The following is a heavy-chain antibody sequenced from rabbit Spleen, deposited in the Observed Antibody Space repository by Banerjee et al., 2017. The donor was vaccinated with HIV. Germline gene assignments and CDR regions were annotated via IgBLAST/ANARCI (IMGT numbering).Heavy chain of an antibody. V-gene: IGHV1S40*01. Sequence: QSLEEYGGDLVQPEGSLTLTCTASGVSFSSSYYMSWVRQAPGKGLEWIGCIYAGSGGFTYYASWAKGRFTCSKTSSTSVTLQMTSLTAADTATYFCARDTGSSFSSYGMDLWGPGTLVTVS. J-gene: IGHJ6*01. CDR3: ARDTGSSFSSYGMDL. D-gene: IGHD8-1*01. CDR2: IYAGSGGFT. CDR1: GVSFSSSYY.